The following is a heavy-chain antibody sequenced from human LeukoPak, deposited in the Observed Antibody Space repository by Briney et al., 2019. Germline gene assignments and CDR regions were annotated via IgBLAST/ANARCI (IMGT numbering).Heavy chain of an antibody. D-gene: IGHD4-17*01. V-gene: IGHV3-43*02. CDR2: ISGDGGST. CDR3: AKSLATVTTLFDY. CDR1: GFTFDDYV. J-gene: IGHJ4*02. Sequence: GGSLRLSCAASGFTFDDYVMHWVRQAPGKGLELVSLISGDGGSTYYADSVKGRFTISRDNSKNSLYLQVNSLRTEDTAFYYCAKSLATVTTLFDYWGQGTLVTVSS.